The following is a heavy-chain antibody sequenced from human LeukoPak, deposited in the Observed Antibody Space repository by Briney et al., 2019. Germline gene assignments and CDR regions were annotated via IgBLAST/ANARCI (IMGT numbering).Heavy chain of an antibody. V-gene: IGHV3-23*01. CDR3: AKGGNYDSSGYYYY. CDR2: ISGSGGST. CDR1: GFTFSGYA. J-gene: IGHJ4*02. Sequence: GASLRLSCAASGFTFSGYAMSWVRQAPGKGLEWVSAISGSGGSTYYADSVKGRFTISRDNSKNTLYLQMNSLRAEDTAVYYCAKGGNYDSSGYYYYWGQGTLVTVSS. D-gene: IGHD3-22*01.